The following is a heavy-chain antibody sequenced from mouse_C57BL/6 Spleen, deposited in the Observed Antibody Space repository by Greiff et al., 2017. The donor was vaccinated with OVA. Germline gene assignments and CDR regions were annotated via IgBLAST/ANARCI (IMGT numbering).Heavy chain of an antibody. J-gene: IGHJ2*01. CDR1: GYTFTSYW. Sequence: QVQLQQSGAELVMPGASVKLSCKASGYTFTSYWMHWVKQRPGQGLEWIGELDPSDSYTNYNQKFKGKSTLTVDKSSSTAYMQLSSLTSEDSAVYYCARGGDYGSGPWGQGTTLTVSS. CDR3: ARGGDYGSGP. CDR2: LDPSDSYT. D-gene: IGHD1-1*01. V-gene: IGHV1-69*01.